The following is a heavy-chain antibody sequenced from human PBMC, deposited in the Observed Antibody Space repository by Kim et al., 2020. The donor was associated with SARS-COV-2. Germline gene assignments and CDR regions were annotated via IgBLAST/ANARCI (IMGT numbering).Heavy chain of an antibody. D-gene: IGHD6-19*01. Sequence: AQKLQGRVTMTTDSSTSTAYMELRSLRSDDTAVYYCARDPRGKWLVRDYWGQGTLVTVSS. J-gene: IGHJ4*02. CDR3: ARDPRGKWLVRDY. V-gene: IGHV1-18*01.